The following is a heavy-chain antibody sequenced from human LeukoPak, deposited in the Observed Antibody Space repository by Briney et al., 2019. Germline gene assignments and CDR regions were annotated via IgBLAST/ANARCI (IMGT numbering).Heavy chain of an antibody. J-gene: IGHJ4*02. CDR1: GFTFSSYS. D-gene: IGHD3-22*01. V-gene: IGHV3-21*01. CDR2: ISSSSSYI. CDR3: ARGYYYDSSGYLRLGY. Sequence: PGGSLRLSCAASGFTFSSYSMNWVRQAPGKGLEWVSSISSSSSYIYYADSVKGRFTISRDNAKNSLYLQMNSLRAEDTAVYYCARGYYYDSSGYLRLGYWGQGTLVTVSS.